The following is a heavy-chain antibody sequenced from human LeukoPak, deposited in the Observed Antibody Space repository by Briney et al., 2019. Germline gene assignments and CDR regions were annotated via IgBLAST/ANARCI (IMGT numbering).Heavy chain of an antibody. D-gene: IGHD4-17*01. J-gene: IGHJ4*02. V-gene: IGHV2-5*02. CDR1: GFSLSTSGVG. CDR3: AHRRYGDYLFDY. CDR2: IYWDDDK. Sequence: SGPTLVNPTQTLTLTCTFSGFSLSTSGVGVGWIRQPPGKALEWLGDIYWDDDKRYSPSLKSRLTITKDTSKNQVVLTMTNMDPVDTATYYCAHRRYGDYLFDYWGQGTLVTVSS.